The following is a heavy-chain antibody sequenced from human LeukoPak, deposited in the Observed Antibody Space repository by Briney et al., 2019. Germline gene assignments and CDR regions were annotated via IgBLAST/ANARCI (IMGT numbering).Heavy chain of an antibody. J-gene: IGHJ4*02. CDR1: GDSISSSHW. CDR3: ARLSTVTTSFDY. V-gene: IGHV4-4*02. Sequence: PSETLSLTCAVSGDSISSSHWWSWVRQSPGKGLEWIGEIYHSGNTNYNPSLKSRAAISLDKSSNQFSLRLTSVTAADTVVYYCARLSTVTTSFDYWGQGTLVTVSS. D-gene: IGHD4-17*01. CDR2: IYHSGNT.